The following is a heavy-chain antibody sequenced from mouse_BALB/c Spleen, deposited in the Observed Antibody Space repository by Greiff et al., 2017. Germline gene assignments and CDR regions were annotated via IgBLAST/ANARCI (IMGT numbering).Heavy chain of an antibody. V-gene: IGHV1-69*02. J-gene: IGHJ3*01. CDR3: TRSGFAY. Sequence: VQLQQPGAELVRPGASVKLSCKASGYTFTSYWINWVKQRPGQGLEWIGNIYPSDSYTNYNQKFKDKATLTVDKSSRTAYMQLSSPTSEDSAVYYCTRSGFAYWGQGTLVTVSA. CDR1: GYTFTSYW. CDR2: IYPSDSYT.